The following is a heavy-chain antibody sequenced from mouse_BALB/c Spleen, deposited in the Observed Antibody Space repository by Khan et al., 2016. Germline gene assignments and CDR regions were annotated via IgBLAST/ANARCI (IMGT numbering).Heavy chain of an antibody. CDR3: AGWGYGNSLDQAMDY. Sequence: QVQLQQSGAELAKPGASVKMSCKASGYTFTRFWMHWVKQRPGQGLEWIGYINPGSNYTDYNQNFKDKATLTADKSSSTAYMLLSSLTSEDSAVXYYAGWGYGNSLDQAMDYWGQGTSVTVSS. CDR2: INPGSNYT. J-gene: IGHJ4*01. D-gene: IGHD2-10*02. V-gene: IGHV1-7*01. CDR1: GYTFTRFW.